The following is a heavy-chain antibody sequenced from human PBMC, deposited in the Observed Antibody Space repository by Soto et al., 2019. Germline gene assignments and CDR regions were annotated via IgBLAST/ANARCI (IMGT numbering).Heavy chain of an antibody. CDR3: AKDYLRWAQS. Sequence: EVQLLESGGGLEQRGGSLRLSCAASGFSFSDYGMSWVRQAPGKGLEWVSAISGRGITFYADSVKGRFTISRDNSKNTLYLQMNSLRVEDTAIYYCAKDYLRWAQSWRQGTLVTVSS. V-gene: IGHV3-23*01. CDR2: ISGRGIT. D-gene: IGHD1-26*01. CDR1: GFSFSDYG. J-gene: IGHJ5*02.